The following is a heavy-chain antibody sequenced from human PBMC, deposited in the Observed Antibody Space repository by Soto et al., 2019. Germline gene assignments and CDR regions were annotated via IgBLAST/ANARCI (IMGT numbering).Heavy chain of an antibody. D-gene: IGHD4-17*01. V-gene: IGHV4-61*01. CDR3: VSLLRYHYYFDY. CDR2: IYYSGST. Sequence: SETLCLTCTVSGGSVNTAPYYWSWIRQPPGKGLEWIGYIYYSGSTNYNPSLKSRVSISLDTSKNQFSLKLSSVTAADRAVYYCVSLLRYHYYFDYWGQGTLGTVSS. J-gene: IGHJ4*02. CDR1: GGSVNTAPYY.